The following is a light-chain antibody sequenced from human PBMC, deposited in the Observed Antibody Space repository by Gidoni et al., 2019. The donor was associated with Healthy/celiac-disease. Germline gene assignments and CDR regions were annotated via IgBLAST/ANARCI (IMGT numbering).Light chain of an antibody. CDR1: QSVSSN. CDR2: GAS. V-gene: IGKV3-15*01. Sequence: IVMTQSPATLSVSPGERATLSCRASQSVSSNLAWYQQKPGQAPRLLIYGASTRATGIPARCSGSGSGTEFTLTISSLQSEDFAVYYCQQYDDGPPWTFGQGTNLEIK. CDR3: QQYDDGPPWT. J-gene: IGKJ2*02.